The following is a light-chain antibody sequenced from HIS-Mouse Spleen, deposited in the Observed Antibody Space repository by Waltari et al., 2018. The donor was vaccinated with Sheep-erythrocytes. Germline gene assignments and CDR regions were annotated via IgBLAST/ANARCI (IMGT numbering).Light chain of an antibody. Sequence: QSALTQPRSVSGSPGQSVTISCTGTSSSVCGYNTVSWYQQHPGKAPKLMIYDVSKRPSGVPDRFSGSKSGNTASLTISGLQAEDEADYYCCSYAGSYTYVFGTGTKVTVL. CDR3: CSYAGSYTYV. CDR1: SSSVCGYNT. J-gene: IGLJ1*01. CDR2: DVS. V-gene: IGLV2-11*01.